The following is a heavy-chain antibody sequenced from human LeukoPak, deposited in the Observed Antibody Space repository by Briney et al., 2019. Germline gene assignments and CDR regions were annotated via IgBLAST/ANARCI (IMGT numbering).Heavy chain of an antibody. CDR3: ARGGGIAAAGTDAFDI. J-gene: IGHJ3*02. Sequence: ASVKVSCKAFGYTFTSYDINWVRQATGQGLEWMGWMNPNSGNTGYAQKFQGRVTMTRNTSISTAYMELSSLRSEDTAVYYCARGGGIAAAGTDAFDIWGQGTMVTVSS. CDR2: MNPNSGNT. CDR1: GYTFTSYD. D-gene: IGHD6-13*01. V-gene: IGHV1-8*01.